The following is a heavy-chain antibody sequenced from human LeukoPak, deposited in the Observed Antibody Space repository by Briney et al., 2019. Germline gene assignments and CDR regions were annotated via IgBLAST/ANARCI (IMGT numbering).Heavy chain of an antibody. V-gene: IGHV3-23*01. CDR1: GFTFSSYA. CDR2: ISGSGGST. CDR3: AKVRYSGYGAVYFDY. D-gene: IGHD5-12*01. Sequence: PGASLRPSCAASGFTFSSYAMSWVRQAPGKGLEWVSAISGSGGSTYYADSVKGRFTISRDNSKNTLYLQMNSLRAEDTAVYYCAKVRYSGYGAVYFDYWGQGTLVTVSS. J-gene: IGHJ4*02.